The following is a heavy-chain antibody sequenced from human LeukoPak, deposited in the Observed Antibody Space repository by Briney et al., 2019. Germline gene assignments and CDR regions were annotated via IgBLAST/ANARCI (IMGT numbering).Heavy chain of an antibody. CDR1: GFTFSGYA. CDR2: ISYDGSNE. CDR3: ARVGYYASGPFSYFDY. D-gene: IGHD3-10*01. V-gene: IGHV3-30-3*01. J-gene: IGHJ4*02. Sequence: PGGSLRLSCAASGFTFSGYAMHWVRQAPGKGLEWVAVISYDGSNEYYADSVKGRFTISRDNSKNTLYPQMNSLSFEDTAVYYCARVGYYASGPFSYFDYWGQGTLVTVSS.